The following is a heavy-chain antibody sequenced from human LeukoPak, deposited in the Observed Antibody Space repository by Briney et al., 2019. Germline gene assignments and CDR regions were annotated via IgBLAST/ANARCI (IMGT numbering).Heavy chain of an antibody. D-gene: IGHD6-19*01. J-gene: IGHJ5*02. CDR2: INPNSGGT. CDR3: AKCSTSAYTTGWCNWIDP. V-gene: IGHV1-2*04. CDR1: GYTFTGYY. Sequence: GASVKVSCKASGYTFTGYYMHWVRQAPGQGLEWMGWINPNSGGTNYAQKFQGWVTMTRDTSISTAYMELSRLRSDDTAVYYCAKCSTSAYTTGWCNWIDPWGQGTLVTVSS.